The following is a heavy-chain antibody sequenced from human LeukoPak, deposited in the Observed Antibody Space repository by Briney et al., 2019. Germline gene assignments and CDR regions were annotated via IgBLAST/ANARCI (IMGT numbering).Heavy chain of an antibody. J-gene: IGHJ4*02. Sequence: PSETLSLTCIVSGYSISSNYYWGWIRQPPGKGLEWIGSIYHSGSTYYNPSLKSRVTISVDTSKNQFSLKLRSVTAADTAVYYCARLYRKTYKWNDQPDYWGQGTLVTVSS. D-gene: IGHD1-20*01. CDR1: GYSISSNYY. CDR3: ARLYRKTYKWNDQPDY. CDR2: IYHSGST. V-gene: IGHV4-38-2*02.